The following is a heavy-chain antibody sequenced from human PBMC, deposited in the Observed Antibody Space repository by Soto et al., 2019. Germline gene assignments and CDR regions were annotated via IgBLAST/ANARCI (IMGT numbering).Heavy chain of an antibody. V-gene: IGHV3-23*01. CDR2: ISRSGIDT. J-gene: IGHJ4*02. Sequence: SLRLSCAASGFTFSSYAMSWVRQAPGKWLEWVSAISRSGIDTYSADSVKGRFTISRDNSKNTLYLQMNSLRVEDTAVYYCAKDRGCSSASCHYFDYWGLGTLVTVSS. CDR1: GFTFSSYA. D-gene: IGHD2-2*01. CDR3: AKDRGCSSASCHYFDY.